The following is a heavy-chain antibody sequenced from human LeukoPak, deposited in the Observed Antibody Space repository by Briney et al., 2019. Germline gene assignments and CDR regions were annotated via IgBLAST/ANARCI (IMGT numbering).Heavy chain of an antibody. D-gene: IGHD5-18*01. V-gene: IGHV1-69*04. CDR3: ASSAMVIYYYYYGIDV. J-gene: IGHJ6*02. CDR1: GGTFSSYA. CDR2: IIPIFGIA. Sequence: LRASVKVSCKASGGTFSSYAISWVRQAPGQGLEWMGRIIPIFGIANYAQKFQGRVTITADKSTSTAYMELSSLRSEDKAVYYCASSAMVIYYYYYGIDVWGQGTTVPVSS.